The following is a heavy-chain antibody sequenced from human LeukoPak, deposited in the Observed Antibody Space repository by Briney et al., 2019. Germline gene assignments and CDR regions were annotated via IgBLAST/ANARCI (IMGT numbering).Heavy chain of an antibody. CDR1: GGFIRSGNYY. CDR2: MYANGNT. J-gene: IGHJ4*02. D-gene: IGHD3-22*01. CDR3: AAMIGYFDY. V-gene: IGHV4-61*02. Sequence: SETLSLTCAVSGGFIRSGNYYWSWIRRPAGKRLEWIARMYANGNTDYNPSLKSRVTISAHTSKNHFSLKLTSVTAADTAVYYCAAMIGYFDYWGQGILVTVSS.